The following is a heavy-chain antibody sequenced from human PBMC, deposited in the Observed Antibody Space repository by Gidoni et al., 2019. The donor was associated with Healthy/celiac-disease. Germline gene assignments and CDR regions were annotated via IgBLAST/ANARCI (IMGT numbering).Heavy chain of an antibody. V-gene: IGHV3-30*18. CDR2: ISYDGSNK. D-gene: IGHD4-17*01. J-gene: IGHJ6*02. CDR3: AKWIGDPKGGYYYYGMDV. Sequence: QVQLVESGGGVVQPGRSLRLSCAASGFTFSSYGMHWVRQAPGKGLEWVAVISYDGSNKYYADSVKGRLTISRDNSKNTLYLQMNSLRAEDTAVYYCAKWIGDPKGGYYYYGMDVWGQGTTVTVSS. CDR1: GFTFSSYG.